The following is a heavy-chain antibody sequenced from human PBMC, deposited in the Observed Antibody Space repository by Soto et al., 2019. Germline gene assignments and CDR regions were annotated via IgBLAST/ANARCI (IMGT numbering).Heavy chain of an antibody. CDR1: GFTFSSYS. CDR3: ARDLHDYVSFRFDP. J-gene: IGHJ5*02. Sequence: GGSLRLSCAASGFTFSSYSMNWVRQAPGKGLEWVSSISSSSSFIYYADSLKGRFTISRDNAKNSLYLQMNSLRAEDTAVYYCARDLHDYVSFRFDPWGQGTLVTVSS. V-gene: IGHV3-21*01. D-gene: IGHD3-16*01. CDR2: ISSSSSFI.